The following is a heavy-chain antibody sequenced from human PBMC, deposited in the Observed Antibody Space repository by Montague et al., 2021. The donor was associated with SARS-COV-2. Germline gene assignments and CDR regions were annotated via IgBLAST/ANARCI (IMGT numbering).Heavy chain of an antibody. CDR2: IYHSGST. D-gene: IGHD6-19*01. J-gene: IGHJ1*01. CDR3: ASRGAVAGKVYFQH. Sequence: SETLSLTCAVSGGSISSSNWWSWVRQPPGKGLEWIGEIYHSGSTHNNPSLKSRVTISVDKSKNQFSLKLSSVTAADTAVYYCASRGAVAGKVYFQHWGQGTLDTVSS. CDR1: GGSISSSNW. V-gene: IGHV4-4*02.